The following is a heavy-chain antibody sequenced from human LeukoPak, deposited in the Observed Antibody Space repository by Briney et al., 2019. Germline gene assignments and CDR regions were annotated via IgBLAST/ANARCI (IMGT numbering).Heavy chain of an antibody. CDR1: GFTFSSYG. D-gene: IGHD2-8*01. V-gene: IGHV3-23*01. CDR2: FSGSGGTT. CDR3: ANGNRCTSPNCLGYYYFYMDV. J-gene: IGHJ6*03. Sequence: GGSLRLSCAASGFTFSSYGMNWVRQAPGRGLEWVSVFSGSGGTTYYADSVKGRFTISRDNSKNTLYLQMNSLRAEDTAVYYCANGNRCTSPNCLGYYYFYMDVWGKGTTVTVSS.